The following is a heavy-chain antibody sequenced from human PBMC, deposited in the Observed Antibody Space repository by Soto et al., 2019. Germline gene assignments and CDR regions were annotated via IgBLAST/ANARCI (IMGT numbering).Heavy chain of an antibody. J-gene: IGHJ4*02. CDR3: ARYYGSGSYYYTSFDY. CDR1: GGSISSDSYY. Sequence: SETLSLTCTVSGGSISSDSYYWGWVRQSPEKGLEWIGYIYYSGSTNYNPSLKSRVTISVDTSKNQFSLKLSSVTAADTAVYYCARYYGSGSYYYTSFDYWGQGTLVTVSS. V-gene: IGHV4-61*01. D-gene: IGHD3-10*01. CDR2: IYYSGST.